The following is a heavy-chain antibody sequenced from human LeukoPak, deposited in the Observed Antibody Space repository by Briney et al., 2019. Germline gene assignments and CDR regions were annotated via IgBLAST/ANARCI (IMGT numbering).Heavy chain of an antibody. D-gene: IGHD5-24*01. CDR2: IYSGGST. CDR1: GFTVSSNY. J-gene: IGHJ4*02. CDR3: ARALRWLQLDY. Sequence: GGPLRLSCAPSGFTVSSNYISWVRQAPGKGLEWVSVIYSGGSTYYADSVKGRFTISRDNSKITLYLQMNSLRAEDTAVYYCARALRWLQLDYWGQGTLVTVSS. V-gene: IGHV3-53*01.